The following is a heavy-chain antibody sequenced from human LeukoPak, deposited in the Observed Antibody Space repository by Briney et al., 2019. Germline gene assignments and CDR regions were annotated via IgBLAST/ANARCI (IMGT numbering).Heavy chain of an antibody. CDR1: GGTFSSYA. J-gene: IGHJ6*02. V-gene: IGHV1-69*04. CDR2: IIPIFGIA. Sequence: SVKVSCKASGGTFSSYAISWVRQAPGQGLEWMGRIIPIFGIANYAQKFQGRVTITADKSTSTAYMELSSLRSEDTAVYYCARDSQAPPGFRYCSGGSCYGFYGMDVWGQGTTVTVS. CDR3: ARDSQAPPGFRYCSGGSCYGFYGMDV. D-gene: IGHD2-15*01.